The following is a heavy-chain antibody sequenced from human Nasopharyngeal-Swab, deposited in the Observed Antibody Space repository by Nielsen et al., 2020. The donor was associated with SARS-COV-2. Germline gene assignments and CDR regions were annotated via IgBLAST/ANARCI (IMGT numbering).Heavy chain of an antibody. Sequence: GGSLRLSCAASGLTFSAYNINWVRHAPGKGLEWVSYISRRSDTIYYADSVKGRFTISRDNVKNSLYLQMNSLRDEDTAVYYCARAPDSSTYGLRYWGLGTLVTVSS. CDR3: ARAPDSSTYGLRY. D-gene: IGHD3-10*01. J-gene: IGHJ4*02. V-gene: IGHV3-48*02. CDR2: ISRRSDTI. CDR1: GLTFSAYN.